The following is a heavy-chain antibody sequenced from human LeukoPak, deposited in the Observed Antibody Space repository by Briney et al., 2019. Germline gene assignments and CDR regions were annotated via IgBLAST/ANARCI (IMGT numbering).Heavy chain of an antibody. D-gene: IGHD6-19*01. Sequence: GASVKVSCKASGYTFTVYYMHWVRQAPGQGLEWMGCINPNRGDTKPAQKFQGRVTMTRDTSISVAYMELSSLQSDDTAVYYCARNPDEHWLDESENWYFDLWGSGTLVTVSS. V-gene: IGHV1-2*02. CDR3: ARNPDEHWLDESENWYFDL. CDR1: GYTFTVYY. CDR2: INPNRGDT. J-gene: IGHJ2*01.